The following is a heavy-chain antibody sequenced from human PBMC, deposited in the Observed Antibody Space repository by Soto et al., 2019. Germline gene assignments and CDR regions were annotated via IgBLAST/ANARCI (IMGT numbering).Heavy chain of an antibody. CDR2: MNPNSGNT. CDR1: GYTFTSYD. V-gene: IGHV1-8*01. J-gene: IGHJ6*03. CDR3: ARGDIVVVPAAKEDGYYYYYYYMDV. Sequence: QVQLVQSGAEVKKPGASVKVSCKASGYTFTSYDINWVRQATGQGLEWMGWMNPNSGNTGYAQKFQGRVTMTRNTSTSTAYMELSSLRSEDTAVYYCARGDIVVVPAAKEDGYYYYYYYMDVWGKGTTVTVSS. D-gene: IGHD2-2*01.